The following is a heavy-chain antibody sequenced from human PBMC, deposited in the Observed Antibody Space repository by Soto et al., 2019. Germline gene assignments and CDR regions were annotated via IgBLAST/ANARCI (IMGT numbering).Heavy chain of an antibody. CDR3: ARLRVTTSYCDY. D-gene: IGHD3-22*01. Sequence: SQTLSLTCAVSGACSSDPGYSWTWIPRHPGGGLEWLGSNNYRGDTYCNASLKSRMTISVDASKNQFSLKLSSVTAADTAVYSCARLRVTTSYCDYWGQGTLVTVSS. CDR2: NNYRGDT. J-gene: IGHJ4*02. CDR1: GACSSDPGYS. V-gene: IGHV4-31*11.